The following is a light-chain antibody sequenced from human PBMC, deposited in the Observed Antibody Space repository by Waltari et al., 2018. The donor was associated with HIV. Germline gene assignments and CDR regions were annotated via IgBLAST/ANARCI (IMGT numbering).Light chain of an antibody. CDR1: SPDIGAYNY. Sequence: QSALAQPASVSGSPGQSIPISCTGNSPDIGAYNYVSWYQKHPDRAPKLIIYQVKSRPSGVSDRFSGSKSGNTASLTISGLQAEDEADYYCSSYTTSSTYVFGRGTTVSVL. CDR3: SSYTTSSTYV. V-gene: IGLV2-14*01. CDR2: QVK. J-gene: IGLJ1*01.